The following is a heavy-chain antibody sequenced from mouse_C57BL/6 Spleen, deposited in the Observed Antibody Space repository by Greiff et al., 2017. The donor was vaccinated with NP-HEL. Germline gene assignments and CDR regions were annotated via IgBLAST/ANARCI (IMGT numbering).Heavy chain of an antibody. CDR1: GYTFTSYW. Sequence: QVQLKQSGAELVRPGSSVKLSCKASGYTFTSYWMDWVKQRPGQGLEWIGNIYPSDSETHYNQKFKDKATLTVDKSSSTAYMQLSSLTSEDSAVYYCARVNWDEDYWGQGTTLTVSS. D-gene: IGHD4-1*01. CDR2: IYPSDSET. CDR3: ARVNWDEDY. J-gene: IGHJ2*01. V-gene: IGHV1-61*01.